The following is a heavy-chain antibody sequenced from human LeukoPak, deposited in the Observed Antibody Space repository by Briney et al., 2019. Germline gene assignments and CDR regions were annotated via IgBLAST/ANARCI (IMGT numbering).Heavy chain of an antibody. CDR3: ARRDSSGWNYFDS. J-gene: IGHJ4*02. D-gene: IGHD6-19*01. CDR1: GYSISTYY. Sequence: SETLSLTCTVSGYSISTYYWSWIRQPPGKGLELIGYIYSTGSTNYNPSLKSRVTIAVNTSKKQFSLNLSSVTAADTAVYYCARRDSSGWNYFDSWGQGTLVTVSS. CDR2: IYSTGST. V-gene: IGHV4-59*01.